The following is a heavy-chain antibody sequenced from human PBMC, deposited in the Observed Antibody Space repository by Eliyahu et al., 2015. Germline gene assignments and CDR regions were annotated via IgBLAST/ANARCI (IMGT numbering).Heavy chain of an antibody. CDR2: FYSAVRT. CDR1: GDSITNDDYF. J-gene: IGHJ4*02. CDR3: GRRYYGAGFDY. D-gene: IGHD4-17*01. Sequence: QLQLQESGPGLVKPSETLSLTCSVXGDSITNDDYFWGWVRQPPGKGLEWIGTFYSAVRTSYNPSLSSRVAISADTSKNQFSLKVTSVTAADSAVYYCGRRYYGAGFDYWGQGTLVTVSS. V-gene: IGHV4-39*01.